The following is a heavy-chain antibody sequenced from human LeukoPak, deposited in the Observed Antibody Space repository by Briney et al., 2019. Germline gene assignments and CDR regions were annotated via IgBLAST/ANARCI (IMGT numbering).Heavy chain of an antibody. CDR2: ISSSSSYI. CDR3: AREARRSPNDY. Sequence: CVSSISSSSSYIYYADSVKGRFTISRDNAKNSLYLQMNSLRAEDTAVYYCAREARRSPNDYWGQGTLVTVSS. D-gene: IGHD6-6*01. J-gene: IGHJ4*02. V-gene: IGHV3-21*01.